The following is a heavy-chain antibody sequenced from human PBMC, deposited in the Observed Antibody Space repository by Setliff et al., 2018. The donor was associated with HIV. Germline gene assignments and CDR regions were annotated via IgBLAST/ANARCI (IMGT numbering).Heavy chain of an antibody. CDR2: IIAGIGDT. CDR1: GYTFTDHA. J-gene: IGHJ4*02. V-gene: IGHV1-3*01. Sequence: ASVKXXCKASGYTFTDHAXXXVRQAPGQRREWMGSIIAGIGDTIYSKNLRDRVTFTXXXSASTAYMELSSPGXXXXAXXXCARXXXGXXXXXYWCQGTLVTVSS. CDR3: ARXXXGXXXXXY.